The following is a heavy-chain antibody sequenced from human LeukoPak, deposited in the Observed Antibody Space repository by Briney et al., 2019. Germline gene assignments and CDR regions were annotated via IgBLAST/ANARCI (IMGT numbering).Heavy chain of an antibody. CDR1: GFTFSSYW. CDR3: AKGYYDFWSDWDYMDV. D-gene: IGHD3-3*01. CDR2: INSDGSST. Sequence: GGSLRLSCAASGFTFSSYWLHWVRQAPGKGLVWVSRINSDGSSTSYADSVKGRFTISRDNAKNTLYLQMNSLRAEDMALYYCAKGYYDFWSDWDYMDVWGKGTTVTVSS. V-gene: IGHV3-74*01. J-gene: IGHJ6*03.